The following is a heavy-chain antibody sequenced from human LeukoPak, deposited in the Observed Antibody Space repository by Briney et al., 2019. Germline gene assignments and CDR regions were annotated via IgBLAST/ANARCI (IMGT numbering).Heavy chain of an antibody. CDR3: ARHNIVLVRDNWFDP. J-gene: IGHJ5*02. V-gene: IGHV4-39*01. D-gene: IGHD2/OR15-2a*01. CDR2: IYYRGST. CDR1: GGSISSSSYY. Sequence: SETLSLTCAVSGGSISSSSYYWGWIRQPPGKGLEWIGSIYYRGSTYYNPSLKSRVTISVDTSKNQFSLKLSSVTAADTAVYYRARHNIVLVRDNWFDPWGQGTLVPVSS.